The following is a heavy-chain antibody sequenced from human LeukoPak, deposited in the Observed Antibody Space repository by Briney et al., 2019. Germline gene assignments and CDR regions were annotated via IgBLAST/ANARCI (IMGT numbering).Heavy chain of an antibody. CDR3: TRESRLDYI. Sequence: SETLSLTCPVSGGSINFYYWSWIRQPAGKGLEWIGRIHGGGNTNYNPSLKSRVTMSVDTSKNHFSLNMSSVTAADTAVYYCTRESRLDYIWGQGTTVTVSS. V-gene: IGHV4-4*07. CDR1: GGSINFYY. CDR2: IHGGGNT. D-gene: IGHD3-16*01. J-gene: IGHJ6*02.